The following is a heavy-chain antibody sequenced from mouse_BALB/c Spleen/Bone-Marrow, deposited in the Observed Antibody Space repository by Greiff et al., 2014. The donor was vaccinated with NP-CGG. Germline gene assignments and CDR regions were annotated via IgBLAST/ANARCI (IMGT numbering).Heavy chain of an antibody. CDR2: IDPETGGT. CDR3: TREGIYFGYDVPMDY. J-gene: IGHJ4*01. CDR1: GYKFTDYK. D-gene: IGHD2-2*01. V-gene: IGHV1-15*01. Sequence: VQLQQSGAELVRPGASVTLSCKASGYKFTDYKMHWVKQTPVHGLEWIGSIDPETGGTAYNQNFKGKATLTADRSSTTAYMELRSLTSEDSAVYYCTREGIYFGYDVPMDYWGQGTSVTVSS.